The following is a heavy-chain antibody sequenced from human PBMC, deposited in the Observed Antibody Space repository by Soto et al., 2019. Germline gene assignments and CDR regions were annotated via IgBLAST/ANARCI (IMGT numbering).Heavy chain of an antibody. CDR1: GYMFTNHA. D-gene: IGHD2-15*01. Sequence: GASVKVSCKASGYMFTNHAIHWVRQAPGQRLEWLGWINAANGDTKYSLKFQGRVTMTRDTSTSTVYMDLSSLRSEDTAVYYCARGRYCSGGRCYFDYWGQGTPVTVSS. V-gene: IGHV1-3*01. J-gene: IGHJ4*02. CDR2: INAANGDT. CDR3: ARGRYCSGGRCYFDY.